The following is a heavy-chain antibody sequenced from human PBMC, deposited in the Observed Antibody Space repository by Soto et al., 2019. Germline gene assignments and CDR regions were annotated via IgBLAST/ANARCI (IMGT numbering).Heavy chain of an antibody. J-gene: IGHJ6*02. CDR2: ISAYNGNT. CDR3: ARSYRSYYYYYGMDV. CDR1: GYTFTSYG. D-gene: IGHD1-1*01. V-gene: IGHV1-18*01. Sequence: QVQLVQSGAEVKKPGASVKVSCKASGYTFTSYGISWVRQAPGQGLEWMGWISAYNGNTNYAQKLQGRVTMTTDTATSTAYMELRSLRSDDTAVYYCARSYRSYYYYYGMDVWGQGTTVTVSS.